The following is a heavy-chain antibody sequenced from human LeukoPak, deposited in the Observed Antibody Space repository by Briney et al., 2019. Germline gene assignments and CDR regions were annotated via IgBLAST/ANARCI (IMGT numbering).Heavy chain of an antibody. CDR3: ARAGDYGGNFDAFDI. CDR2: ISSRSSYI. D-gene: IGHD4-23*01. CDR1: GFTFSNYN. V-gene: IGHV3-21*01. Sequence: GGSLRLSCAASGFTFSNYNMNWVRQAPGKGLEWVSFISSRSSYIYYADSVKGRFTISRDNAKNSLYLQMSYLRAEDTSAYYCARAGDYGGNFDAFDIWGQGTMVTVSS. J-gene: IGHJ3*02.